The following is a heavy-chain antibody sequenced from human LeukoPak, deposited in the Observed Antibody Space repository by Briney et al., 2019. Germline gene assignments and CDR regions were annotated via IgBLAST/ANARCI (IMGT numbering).Heavy chain of an antibody. CDR2: ISWNSGSI. D-gene: IGHD6-13*01. Sequence: GGSLRLSCAASGFTFDDYAMHWVRHAPGKGLEWVSGISWNSGSIGYADSVKGRFTISRDNAKNSLYLQMNSLRAEDTALYYCARTGIAAAGTTFFDYWGQGTLVTVSS. CDR1: GFTFDDYA. V-gene: IGHV3-9*01. CDR3: ARTGIAAAGTTFFDY. J-gene: IGHJ4*02.